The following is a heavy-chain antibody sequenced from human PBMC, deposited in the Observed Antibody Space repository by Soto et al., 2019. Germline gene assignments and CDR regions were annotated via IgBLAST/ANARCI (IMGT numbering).Heavy chain of an antibody. J-gene: IGHJ4*02. CDR1: GFTFSDYY. CDR3: ARAMKAGKPGHY. D-gene: IGHD6-13*01. CDR2: IRGSNTCT. V-gene: IGHV3-11*05. Sequence: QVQLVESGGGLVKPGGSLRLSCAAYGFTFSDYYMSWIRQAPGKGLEWLSYIRGSNTCTGYADSVKGRFTSSRANAKTQLDLQMSSLTADEPAGYYSARAMKAGKPGHYWGQGALGTVSS.